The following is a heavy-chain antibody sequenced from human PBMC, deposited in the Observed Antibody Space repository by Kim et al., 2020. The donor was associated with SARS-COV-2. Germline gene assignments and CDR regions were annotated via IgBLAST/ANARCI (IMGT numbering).Heavy chain of an antibody. D-gene: IGHD6-13*01. CDR2: INADNGNT. J-gene: IGHJ5*02. Sequence: ASVKVSCKTSGYTFTSYSIHWVRQAPGQRLEWLGRINADNGNTKYSQKFQGRVAITTDTPVTTAHMELSGLTSEDTALYYCARGRPPIAAGGREWLYLDPWGQGTPVTVSS. V-gene: IGHV1-3*01. CDR3: ARGRPPIAAGGREWLYLDP. CDR1: GYTFTSYS.